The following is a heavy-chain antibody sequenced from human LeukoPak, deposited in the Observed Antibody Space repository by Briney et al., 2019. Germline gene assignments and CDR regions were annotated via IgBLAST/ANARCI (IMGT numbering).Heavy chain of an antibody. D-gene: IGHD3-9*01. Sequence: VSVKVSCKASGYTFTSYAMHWVRQAPGQRLEWMGWINAGNGNTKYSQKFQGRVTITRDTSASTAYMELSSLRSEDTAVYYCARDRYHILTGYSYYFDYWGQGTLVTVSS. CDR3: ARDRYHILTGYSYYFDY. CDR1: GYTFTSYA. J-gene: IGHJ4*02. V-gene: IGHV1-3*01. CDR2: INAGNGNT.